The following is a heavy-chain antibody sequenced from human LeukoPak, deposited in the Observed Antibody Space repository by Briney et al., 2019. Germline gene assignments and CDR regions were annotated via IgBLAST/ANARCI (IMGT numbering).Heavy chain of an antibody. Sequence: GGSLRLSCAASGFTFNSYGMNWVRQAPGKGLEWVAVISYDGSNKYYADSVKGRFTISRDNSKNTLYLQMNSLRAEDTAVYYCARESVCSSTSCYLYYFDYWGQGTLVTVSS. J-gene: IGHJ4*02. D-gene: IGHD2-2*01. CDR1: GFTFNSYG. V-gene: IGHV3-30*03. CDR2: ISYDGSNK. CDR3: ARESVCSSTSCYLYYFDY.